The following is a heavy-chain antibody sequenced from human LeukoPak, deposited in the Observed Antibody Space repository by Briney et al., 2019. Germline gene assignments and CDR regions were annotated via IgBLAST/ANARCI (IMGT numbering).Heavy chain of an antibody. CDR1: GFTFSSYT. J-gene: IGHJ4*02. CDR3: ARAKQWNYYFDY. CDR2: ISSSSSYI. V-gene: IGHV3-21*01. D-gene: IGHD1-7*01. Sequence: PGGSLRLSCAASGFTFSSYTMNWVRQAPGKGLEWVSSISSSSSYIYYGDSVRGRFIISRDNAKNSLFLQMTSLRGEDTAVYFCARAKQWNYYFDYWGQGTLVTVSS.